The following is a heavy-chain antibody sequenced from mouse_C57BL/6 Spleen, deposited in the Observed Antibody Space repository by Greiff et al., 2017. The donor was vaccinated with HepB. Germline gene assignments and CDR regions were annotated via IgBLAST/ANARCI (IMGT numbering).Heavy chain of an antibody. CDR2: INPYNGDT. Sequence: EVQLQQSGPELVKPGDSVKISCKASGYSFTGYFMNWVMQSHGKSLEWIGRINPYNGDTFYNQKFKGKATLTVDKSSSTAHMELRSLTSEDSAVYYCAREGGYYGPYFDYWGQGTTLTVSS. CDR3: AREGGYYGPYFDY. J-gene: IGHJ2*01. D-gene: IGHD1-1*01. V-gene: IGHV1-20*01. CDR1: GYSFTGYF.